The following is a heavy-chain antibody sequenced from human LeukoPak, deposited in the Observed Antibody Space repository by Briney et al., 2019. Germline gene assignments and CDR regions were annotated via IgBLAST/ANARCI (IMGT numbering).Heavy chain of an antibody. CDR2: IYYSGST. CDR3: ARAGRMVRGVPYNWFDP. V-gene: IGHV4-39*07. Sequence: PSETLSLTCTVSGGSISSSSYYWGWIRQPPGKGLEWIGSIYYSGSTYYNPSLKSRVTISVDTSKNQFSLMLSSVTDADTTLYYCARAGRMVRGVPYNWFDPWGQGALVTVSS. D-gene: IGHD3-10*01. J-gene: IGHJ5*02. CDR1: GGSISSSSYY.